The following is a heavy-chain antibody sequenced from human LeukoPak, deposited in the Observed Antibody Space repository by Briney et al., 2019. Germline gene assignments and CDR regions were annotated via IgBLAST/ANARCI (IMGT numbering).Heavy chain of an antibody. CDR1: GYTFTCYY. Sequence: GASVTVSCNASGYTFTCYYKHWVWKAPGPGLEWEGIIYLSGGGTSYDQKFLGRVTMTRDTSTSTVYMVLRSLRSEDTAVDYCARDTRISDFYGRDVWGQGTTVTVPS. D-gene: IGHD2-15*01. V-gene: IGHV1-46*01. J-gene: IGHJ6*02. CDR3: ARDTRISDFYGRDV. CDR2: IYLSGGGT.